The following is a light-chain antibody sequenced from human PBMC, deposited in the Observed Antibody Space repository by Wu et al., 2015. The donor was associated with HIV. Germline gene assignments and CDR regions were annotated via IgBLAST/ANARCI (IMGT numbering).Light chain of an antibody. Sequence: EIVLTQSPGTLSLSPGERATLSCKASQSVSSSYLAWYQQKPGQAPRLLIYGASSRATGVPDRFSGSGSGTDFTLTISRLEPEDFAVYYCQQYGSXPLTFGLRAKVEIK. V-gene: IGKV3-20*01. CDR1: QSVSSSY. CDR2: GAS. CDR3: QQYGSXPLT. J-gene: IGKJ1*01.